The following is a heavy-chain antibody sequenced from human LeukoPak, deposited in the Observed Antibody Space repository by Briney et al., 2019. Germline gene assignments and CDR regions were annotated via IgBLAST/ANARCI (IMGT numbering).Heavy chain of an antibody. J-gene: IGHJ5*02. CDR2: IYYSGST. Sequence: SETLSLTCTVSGGSISSYYWSWIRQPPGKGLEWIGYIYYSGSTNYNPSLKSRVTISVDSSKNQFSLKLSSVTAADTAVYYCAKTAASLLWFGAHWFDPWGQGTLVTVSS. CDR3: AKTAASLLWFGAHWFDP. V-gene: IGHV4-59*08. CDR1: GGSISSYY. D-gene: IGHD3-10*01.